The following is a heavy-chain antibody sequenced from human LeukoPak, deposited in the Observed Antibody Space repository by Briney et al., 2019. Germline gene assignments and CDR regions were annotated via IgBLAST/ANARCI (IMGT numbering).Heavy chain of an antibody. CDR3: AKDFGSGSYGKMYFDY. Sequence: GGSLRLSCAASGFTFSNSGMHWVRQAPGKGLEWVSFLRYDGSSKFYTDSVQGRFTISRDNSKNTLYLQMNSLRAEDTAVYYCAKDFGSGSYGKMYFDYWGQGTLVTVSS. CDR1: GFTFSNSG. D-gene: IGHD3-10*01. CDR2: LRYDGSSK. V-gene: IGHV3-30*02. J-gene: IGHJ4*02.